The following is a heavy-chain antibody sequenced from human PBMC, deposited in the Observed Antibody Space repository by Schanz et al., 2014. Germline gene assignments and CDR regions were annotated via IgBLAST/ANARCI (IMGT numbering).Heavy chain of an antibody. CDR1: GFTFSVYW. Sequence: EVQLVESGGGLVQPGGSLRLSCAASGFTFSVYWMHWVRQPPGKGLVSVSRISGDGTTTSYADSVKGRFTVSRDNSKTTVFLQMHSLRADDTAVYYCARGLVRYFAYWGQGTLVTVSS. J-gene: IGHJ4*02. CDR3: ARGLVRYFAY. D-gene: IGHD2-8*02. CDR2: ISGDGTTT. V-gene: IGHV3-74*01.